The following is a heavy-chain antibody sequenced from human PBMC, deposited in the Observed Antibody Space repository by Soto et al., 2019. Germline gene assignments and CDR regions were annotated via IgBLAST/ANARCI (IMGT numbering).Heavy chain of an antibody. J-gene: IGHJ3*02. CDR2: IYYSGST. D-gene: IGHD5-18*01. Sequence: SETLSLTCTVSGGSISSGDYYWSWVRQSLGKGLEWIGYIYYSGSTYYNPSLKSRVTMSLDTSKNQFSLELSSVTAADTAVYYCARWPFVGGGYSYGPRGFNPFDIWGQGTMVTVSS. CDR1: GGSISSGDYY. V-gene: IGHV4-30-4*01. CDR3: ARWPFVGGGYSYGPRGFNPFDI.